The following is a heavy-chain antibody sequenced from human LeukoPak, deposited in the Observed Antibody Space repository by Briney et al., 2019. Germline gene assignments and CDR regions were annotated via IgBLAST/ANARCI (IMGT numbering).Heavy chain of an antibody. CDR3: ARDPLFYFDY. J-gene: IGHJ4*02. CDR2: INPSGGST. Sequence: ASVKVSCKASGYAFTSYYMHWVRQAPGQGLEWMGIINPSGGSTSYAQKFQGRVTMTRDTSTSTVYMELSSLGSEDTAVYYCARDPLFYFDYWGQGTLVTVSS. CDR1: GYAFTSYY. D-gene: IGHD2-21*01. V-gene: IGHV1-46*01.